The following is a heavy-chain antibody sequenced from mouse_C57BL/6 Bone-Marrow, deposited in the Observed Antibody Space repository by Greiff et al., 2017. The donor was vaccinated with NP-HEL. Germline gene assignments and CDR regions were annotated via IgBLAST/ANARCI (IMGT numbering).Heavy chain of an antibody. Sequence: VQLQQSGPVLVKPGASVKMSCKASGYTFTDYYLNWVKQSHGKSLEWIGVINPYNGGTSYNQTFKGKATLTVDKASSTAYMELNSLTSEDSAVYYCARSGWLLLWFAYWGQGTLVTVSA. J-gene: IGHJ3*01. V-gene: IGHV1-19*01. CDR1: GYTFTDYY. D-gene: IGHD2-3*01. CDR2: INPYNGGT. CDR3: ARSGWLLLWFAY.